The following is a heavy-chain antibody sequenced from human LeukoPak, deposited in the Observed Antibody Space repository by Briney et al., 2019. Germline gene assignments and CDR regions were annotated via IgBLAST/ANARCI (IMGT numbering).Heavy chain of an antibody. CDR3: ARDRNYYGSGRTDY. Sequence: GGSLRLSCAASGFTFSSYWMSWVRQAPGKGLEWVANIKQDGSEKYYVDSVKGRFTISRDNAKNSLYLQMNSPRAEDTAVYYCARDRNYYGSGRTDYWGQGTLVTVSS. CDR1: GFTFSSYW. D-gene: IGHD3-10*01. J-gene: IGHJ4*02. V-gene: IGHV3-7*01. CDR2: IKQDGSEK.